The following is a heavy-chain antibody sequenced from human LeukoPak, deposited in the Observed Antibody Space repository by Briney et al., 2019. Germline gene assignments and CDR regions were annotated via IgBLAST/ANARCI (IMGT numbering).Heavy chain of an antibody. CDR1: GYTFTSYY. J-gene: IGHJ4*02. D-gene: IGHD3-22*01. CDR2: INPNSGGT. Sequence: ASVKVSCKASGYTFTSYYMHRVRQAPGQGFECMGWINPNSGGTNYAQKFQGRVTMTRDTSISTAYMELSRLRSDDTAVYYCARNYYDSSGYYYAVDYWGQGTLVTVSS. CDR3: ARNYYDSSGYYYAVDY. V-gene: IGHV1-2*02.